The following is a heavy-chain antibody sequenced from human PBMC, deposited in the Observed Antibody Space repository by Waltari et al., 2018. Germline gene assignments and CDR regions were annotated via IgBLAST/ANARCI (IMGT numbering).Heavy chain of an antibody. D-gene: IGHD6-19*01. V-gene: IGHV3-23*01. CDR3: AKEQTKSSGWATPTVSWYFDL. CDR1: GFTFSSYA. J-gene: IGHJ2*01. Sequence: EVQLLESGGGLVQPGGSLRLSCAASGFTFSSYAMSWVRQAPGKGLEWVSAISGSGGSTYYADSVKGRFTISRDNSKNTLYLQMNSLRAEDTAVYYCAKEQTKSSGWATPTVSWYFDLWGRGTLVTVSS. CDR2: ISGSGGST.